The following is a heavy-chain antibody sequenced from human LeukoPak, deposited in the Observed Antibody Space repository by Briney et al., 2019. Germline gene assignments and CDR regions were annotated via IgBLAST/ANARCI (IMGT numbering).Heavy chain of an antibody. V-gene: IGHV3-74*01. Sequence: GGSLRLSCVASGFSFSSYWTHWVRQAPGKGLAWVARINEDASTITYADSVRGRFTISRDNAKDTLYLQMNSLRAEDTAVYYCARDLVMVWTPGDDFDYWGQGILVTVSS. D-gene: IGHD2-21*01. CDR3: ARDLVMVWTPGDDFDY. CDR1: GFSFSSYW. CDR2: INEDASTI. J-gene: IGHJ4*02.